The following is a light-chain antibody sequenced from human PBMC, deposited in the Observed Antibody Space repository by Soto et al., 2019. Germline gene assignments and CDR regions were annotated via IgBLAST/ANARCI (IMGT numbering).Light chain of an antibody. Sequence: EIVMTQSSATLSVSPGERATLSCRASQSVHSNLAWYQQKPGQAPRLLIYDASIRATGIPGRFSGSGSGTEFTFTISSLQSEDSAVYYCQQYNDWPPTFGGGTKVGIK. J-gene: IGKJ4*01. V-gene: IGKV3-15*01. CDR1: QSVHSN. CDR2: DAS. CDR3: QQYNDWPPT.